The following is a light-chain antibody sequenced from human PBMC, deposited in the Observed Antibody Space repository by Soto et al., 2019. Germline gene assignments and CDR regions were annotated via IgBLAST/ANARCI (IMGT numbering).Light chain of an antibody. J-gene: IGLJ1*01. Sequence: QSVLTQPPSVSAAPGQRVTISCSASSSNIGGNSVSWYQQLPGTASKLLIYDDDERPSGIPDRFSGSKSGTSATLGITGFQTGDEADHYCGSWDSSLSAYVFGTGTKVA. CDR2: DDD. V-gene: IGLV1-51*01. CDR1: SSNIGGNS. CDR3: GSWDSSLSAYV.